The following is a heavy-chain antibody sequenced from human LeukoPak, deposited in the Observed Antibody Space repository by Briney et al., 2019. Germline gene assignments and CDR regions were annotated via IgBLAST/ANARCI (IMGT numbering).Heavy chain of an antibody. V-gene: IGHV1-69*01. CDR1: GGTFSSYA. Sequence: SVKVSCKASGGTFSSYAISWVRQAPGQGLEWMGGIIPIIGTANYAQKFQGRVTITADESTSTAYMELSSLRSEDTAVYYCARAAEQWLPPLDYWGQGTLVTVSS. CDR2: IIPIIGTA. D-gene: IGHD6-19*01. CDR3: ARAAEQWLPPLDY. J-gene: IGHJ4*02.